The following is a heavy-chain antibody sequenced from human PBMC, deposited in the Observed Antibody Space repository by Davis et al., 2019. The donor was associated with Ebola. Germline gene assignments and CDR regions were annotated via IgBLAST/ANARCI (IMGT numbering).Heavy chain of an antibody. Sequence: AASVKASCKASGGTFSSYAISWVRQAPGQGLEWMGGIIPIFGTANYAQKFQGRVTITADESTSTAYMELSSLRSEDTAVYYCARDKGPERLFDPWGQGTLVTVSS. CDR2: IIPIFGTA. J-gene: IGHJ5*02. D-gene: IGHD1-1*01. V-gene: IGHV1-69*13. CDR1: GGTFSSYA. CDR3: ARDKGPERLFDP.